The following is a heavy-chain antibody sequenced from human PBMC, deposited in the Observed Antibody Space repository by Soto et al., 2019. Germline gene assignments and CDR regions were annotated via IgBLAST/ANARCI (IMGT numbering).Heavy chain of an antibody. D-gene: IGHD5-12*01. CDR1: GGSISSYY. CDR2: IYYSGST. CDR3: ARGLGMATIHEFDY. J-gene: IGHJ4*02. V-gene: IGHV4-59*08. Sequence: QVQLQESGPGLVKPSETLSLTCTVSGGSISSYYWSWIRQPPGKGLEWIGYIYYSGSTNYNPSLKSLVTIAVDTSKHQSSLKLSSVTAADTAVYYCARGLGMATIHEFDYWGQGTLVTVSS.